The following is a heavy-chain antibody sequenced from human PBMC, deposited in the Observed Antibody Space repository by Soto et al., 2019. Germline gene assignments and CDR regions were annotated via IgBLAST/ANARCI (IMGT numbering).Heavy chain of an antibody. V-gene: IGHV3-64*01. CDR3: ARVTVLPGTTGGPYDY. CDR2: ISSNGGST. D-gene: IGHD1-7*01. CDR1: GFTFSSYA. Sequence: GGSLRLSCAASGFTFSSYAMHWVRQAPWKGLEYVSAISSNGGSTYYANSVKGRFTISRDNSKNTLYLQMGSLRAEDMAVYYCARVTVLPGTTGGPYDYWGQGALVTVS. J-gene: IGHJ4*02.